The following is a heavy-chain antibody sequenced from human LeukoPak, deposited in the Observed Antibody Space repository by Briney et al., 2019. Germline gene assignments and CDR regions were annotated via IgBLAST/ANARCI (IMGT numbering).Heavy chain of an antibody. Sequence: SETLSLTCTVSGGSINNGIHFWTWIRQPAGKGLEWIGYIYYSGSTRYNPSLQSRVTMSIGTSKTQFSLKLDSVTAEDTAVYYCARRRRLKNPGGDAFDIWGQGTVVIVSS. CDR1: GGSINNGIHF. J-gene: IGHJ3*02. CDR2: IYYSGST. CDR3: ARRRRLKNPGGDAFDI. V-gene: IGHV4-61*10. D-gene: IGHD2/OR15-2a*01.